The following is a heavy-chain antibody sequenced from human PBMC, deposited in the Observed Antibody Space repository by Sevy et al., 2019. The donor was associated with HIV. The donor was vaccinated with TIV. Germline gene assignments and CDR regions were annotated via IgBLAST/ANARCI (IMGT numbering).Heavy chain of an antibody. J-gene: IGHJ4*02. Sequence: GGSLRLSCAASGFTFSSYEMNWVRQAPGKGLEWVSYISNSGTTISYSDSVRGRFSISRDNARNSLYLQMNCLRAEDTAVYYCARDLPPSATTMAHFYYWGQGTLVTVSS. CDR2: ISNSGTTI. D-gene: IGHD4-17*01. V-gene: IGHV3-48*03. CDR1: GFTFSSYE. CDR3: ARDLPPSATTMAHFYY.